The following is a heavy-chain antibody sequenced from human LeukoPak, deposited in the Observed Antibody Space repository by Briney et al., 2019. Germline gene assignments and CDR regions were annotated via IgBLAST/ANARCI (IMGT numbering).Heavy chain of an antibody. CDR2: IKQDGSEK. CDR1: GFTFSSYW. D-gene: IGHD5-12*01. J-gene: IGHJ4*02. Sequence: GGSLRLSCAASGFTFSSYWMTWVRQAPGKGLEWVANIKQDGSEKFYVDSVKGRFTISRDNAKNSLYLQMNSLRAEDTAVYYCARVEWLRSDYFDYWGQGTLVTVSS. V-gene: IGHV3-7*01. CDR3: ARVEWLRSDYFDY.